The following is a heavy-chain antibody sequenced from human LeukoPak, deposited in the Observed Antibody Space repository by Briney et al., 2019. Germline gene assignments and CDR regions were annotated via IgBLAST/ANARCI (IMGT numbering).Heavy chain of an antibody. CDR1: GFTFSNYG. Sequence: GRSLRLSCAASGFTFSNYGMHWVRQAPGKGLEWVAVISYDGSNKYYADSVKGRFTISRDNSKNTLYLQMNSLRAEDTAVYYCAIDIGGSNDYWGQGTLVTVSS. J-gene: IGHJ4*02. V-gene: IGHV3-30*03. CDR3: AIDIGGSNDY. CDR2: ISYDGSNK. D-gene: IGHD3-16*01.